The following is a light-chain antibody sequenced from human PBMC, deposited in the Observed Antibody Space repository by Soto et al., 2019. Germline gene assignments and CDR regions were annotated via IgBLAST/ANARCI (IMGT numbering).Light chain of an antibody. Sequence: DIQMTQSPSSLSASVRDRVTITCRASQSISNYLHWYQQKPGKAPKLLIYAASSLRSGVPSRFSGTGSGTDFTLTISSLQPEDFATYSCHQSYSTPPTFGQGTKVEIK. J-gene: IGKJ1*01. CDR3: HQSYSTPPT. CDR1: QSISNY. CDR2: AAS. V-gene: IGKV1-39*01.